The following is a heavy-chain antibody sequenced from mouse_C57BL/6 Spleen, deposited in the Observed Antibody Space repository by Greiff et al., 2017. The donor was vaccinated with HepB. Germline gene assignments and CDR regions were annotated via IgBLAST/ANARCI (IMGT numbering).Heavy chain of an antibody. CDR1: GFTFTDYY. V-gene: IGHV7-3*01. D-gene: IGHD1-1*01. Sequence: EVKLMESGGGLVQPGGSLSLSCAASGFTFTDYYMSWVRQPPGKALEWLGFIRNKANGYTTEYSASVKGRFTISRDNSQSILYLQMNALRAEDSATYYCARYEWDIYYGSSYGGYFDVWGTGTTVTVSS. CDR3: ARYEWDIYYGSSYGGYFDV. CDR2: IRNKANGYTT. J-gene: IGHJ1*03.